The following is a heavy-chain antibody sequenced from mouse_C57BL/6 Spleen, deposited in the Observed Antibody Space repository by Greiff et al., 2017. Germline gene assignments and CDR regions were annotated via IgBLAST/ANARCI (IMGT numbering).Heavy chain of an antibody. CDR2: ISSGGDYI. CDR3: TRGVCLDY. Sequence: EVHLVESGEGLVKPGGSLKLPCAASGFTFSSYAMSWVRQTPEKRLEWVAYISSGGDYIYYADTVKGRFTISRDNARNTLYLEMNSLKSEDTAMYYCTRGVCLDYWSQGTTLTVSA. CDR1: GFTFSSYA. V-gene: IGHV5-9-1*02. J-gene: IGHJ2*01.